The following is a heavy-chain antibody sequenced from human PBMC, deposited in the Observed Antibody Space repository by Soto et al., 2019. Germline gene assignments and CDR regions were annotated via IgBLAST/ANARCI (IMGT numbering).Heavy chain of an antibody. D-gene: IGHD3-3*01. CDR1: GGSFSGYY. V-gene: IGHV4-34*01. J-gene: IGHJ4*02. CDR2: INHSVST. Sequence: SETLSLTCAVYGGSFSGYYWSWICQPPGKGLEWIGEINHSVSTNYNPSLKSRVTISVDTSKNQFSLKLSSVTAADTAVYYCARGRTPYYDFWSGHFPGYWGQGTLVTFSS. CDR3: ARGRTPYYDFWSGHFPGY.